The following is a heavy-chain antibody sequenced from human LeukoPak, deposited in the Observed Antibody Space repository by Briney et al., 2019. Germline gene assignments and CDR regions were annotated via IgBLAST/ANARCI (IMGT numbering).Heavy chain of an antibody. J-gene: IGHJ6*02. CDR3: ARGGLLLWFGERYYGMDV. CDR1: GFTFSSYA. V-gene: IGHV3-23*01. CDR2: ISGSGGST. D-gene: IGHD3-10*01. Sequence: GGSLRLSCAASGFTFSSYAMSWVRQAPGKGLEWVSAISGSGGSTYYADSVKGRFTISRDNSKNTLYLQMNSLRAEDTAVYYCARGGLLLWFGERYYGMDVWDQGTTVTVSS.